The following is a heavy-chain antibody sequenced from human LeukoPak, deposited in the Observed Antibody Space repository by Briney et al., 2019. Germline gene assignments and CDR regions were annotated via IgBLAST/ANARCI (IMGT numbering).Heavy chain of an antibody. J-gene: IGHJ4*02. V-gene: IGHV4-61*02. CDR2: IYTSGIT. D-gene: IGHD6-19*01. CDR1: GDSISSAAHN. CDR3: ARDGSCWYFLDY. Sequence: SETLSLTCTVSGDSISSAAHNWSWIRQPAGKGLEWIGRIYTSGITIYNPSLESRVTISADKSKNQFSLKLNSVTAADTAVYYCARDGSCWYFLDYWGRGSLVTVSS.